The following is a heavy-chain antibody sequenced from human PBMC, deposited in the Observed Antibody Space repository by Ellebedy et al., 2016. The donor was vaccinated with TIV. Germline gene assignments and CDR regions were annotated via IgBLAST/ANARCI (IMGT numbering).Heavy chain of an antibody. V-gene: IGHV4-4*02. J-gene: IGHJ5*01. CDR2: MSSSGST. Sequence: SETLSLXXAVSGDSITGSSWWSWVRQPPGKGLEWIGSMSSSGSTYYNPSLKSRVTMSVDTSQFSLKLTSVTAADTAVYYCATDRDRRWFYFWGQGTLVTVSS. CDR3: ATDRDRRWFYF. CDR1: GDSITGSSW.